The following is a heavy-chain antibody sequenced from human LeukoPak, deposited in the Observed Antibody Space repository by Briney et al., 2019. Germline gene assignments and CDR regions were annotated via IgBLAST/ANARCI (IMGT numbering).Heavy chain of an antibody. CDR3: AKDSPRISVTGVEYFDH. CDR2: ISGRGGST. CDR1: GFTFSNYA. J-gene: IGHJ1*01. Sequence: PGGSLRLSCAASGFTFSNYAMSWVRQAPGKGLEWVSGISGRGGSTYYADSVKGRFTISRDNSKNTLSLQMNSLGAEDTAVYYCAKDSPRISVTGVEYFDHWGQGTLVTVSS. V-gene: IGHV3-23*01. D-gene: IGHD4-11*01.